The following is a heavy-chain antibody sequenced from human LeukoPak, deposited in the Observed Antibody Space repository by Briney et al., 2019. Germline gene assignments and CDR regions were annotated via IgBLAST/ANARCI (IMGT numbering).Heavy chain of an antibody. J-gene: IGHJ4*02. CDR3: AREDGYNFFDY. CDR1: GFTFSSYW. D-gene: IGHD5-24*01. V-gene: IGHV3-7*04. Sequence: GGSLRLSCAASGFTFSSYWMSWVRQAPGKGLEWVANIMQDGSDKYYVDSVKGRFTISRDNAKNSLYLQMNSLRAEDTAVYYCAREDGYNFFDYWGQGTLVTVSS. CDR2: IMQDGSDK.